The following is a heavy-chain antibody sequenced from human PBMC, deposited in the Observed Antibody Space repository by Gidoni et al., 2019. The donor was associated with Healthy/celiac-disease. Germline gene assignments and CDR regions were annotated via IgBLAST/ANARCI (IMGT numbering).Heavy chain of an antibody. J-gene: IGHJ4*02. CDR1: GGSISSYY. CDR3: ARGYSGYDQHFDY. V-gene: IGHV4-59*01. D-gene: IGHD5-12*01. CDR2: IDYSGST. Sequence: QVQLQESGPGLVKPSETLSLTCPVSGGSISSYYWSWIPQPPGKGLEWMWYIDYSGSTNYNPSLKSRVTISVDTSKNQFSLKLSSVTAADTAVYYCARGYSGYDQHFDYWGQGTLVTVSS.